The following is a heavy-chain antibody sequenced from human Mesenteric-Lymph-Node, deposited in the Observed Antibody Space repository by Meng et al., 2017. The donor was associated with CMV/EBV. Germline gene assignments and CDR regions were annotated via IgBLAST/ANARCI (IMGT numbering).Heavy chain of an antibody. J-gene: IGHJ4*01. CDR3: ARLWNSAFFYYFDY. CDR1: GDSIVGSNFY. D-gene: IGHD2/OR15-2a*01. CDR2: VYYGGNT. Sequence: SGDSIVGSNFYWDWIRQPPGKGMEWIGTVYYGGNTYYNPSLKSRLTISVDTSKNRFSLRLTSVTAADTALYFCARLWNSAFFYYFDYWGPGTLVTVSS. V-gene: IGHV4-39*01.